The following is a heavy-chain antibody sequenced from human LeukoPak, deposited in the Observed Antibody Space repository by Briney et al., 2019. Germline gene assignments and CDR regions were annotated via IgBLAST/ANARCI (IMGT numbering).Heavy chain of an antibody. D-gene: IGHD5-18*01. CDR1: GFTVSSNY. CDR3: ARDGLDTAMPKRYHYSYSYVMDV. Sequence: GGSLRLSCAASGFTVSSNYMSWVRQAPGKGLEWVSVIYSGGSTYYADSVKGRFTISRDNSKNTLYLQMNSLRAEDTAVYYCARDGLDTAMPKRYHYSYSYVMDVWGQGTTVPVS. CDR2: IYSGGST. V-gene: IGHV3-66*01. J-gene: IGHJ6*02.